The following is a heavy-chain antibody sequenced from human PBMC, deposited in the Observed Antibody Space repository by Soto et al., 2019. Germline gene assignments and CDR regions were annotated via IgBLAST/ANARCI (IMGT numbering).Heavy chain of an antibody. CDR1: GGSFSGYY. CDR3: ARGSVDYNFWSGYYSRFYYFDF. CDR2: INHSGIT. J-gene: IGHJ4*02. D-gene: IGHD3-3*01. Sequence: QVHLQQWGAGLWKSSETLSLTCAVYGGSFSGYYWSWIRQPPGKGLEWMGEINHSGITNYNPSLKSRVTISVDTSKNQFSLNLTSMAAADAAVYYCARGSVDYNFWSGYYSRFYYFDFWGQGTLVTVSS. V-gene: IGHV4-34*01.